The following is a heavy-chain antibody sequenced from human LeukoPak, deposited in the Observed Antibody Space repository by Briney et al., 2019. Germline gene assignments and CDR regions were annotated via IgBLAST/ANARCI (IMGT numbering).Heavy chain of an antibody. CDR3: ARAESGYSYGYIYYYGMDV. CDR2: IYSGGST. V-gene: IGHV3-53*01. D-gene: IGHD5-18*01. Sequence: GGSLRLSCAASGLTVSSNYMSRVRQAPGKGLEWVSVIYSGGSTYYADSVKGRFTISRDNSKNTLYLQMNSLRAEDTAVYYCARAESGYSYGYIYYYGMDVWGQGTTVTVSS. CDR1: GLTVSSNY. J-gene: IGHJ6*02.